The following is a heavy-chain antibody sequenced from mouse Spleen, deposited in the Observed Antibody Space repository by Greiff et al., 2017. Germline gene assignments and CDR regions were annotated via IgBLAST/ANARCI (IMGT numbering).Heavy chain of an antibody. CDR2: IYPGSGNT. CDR3: ARTSYYSYYYAMDY. J-gene: IGHJ4*01. Sequence: QVQLQQSGPELVKPGASVKISCKASGYSFTSYYIHWVKQRPGQGLEWIGWIYPGSGNTKYNEKFKGKATLTADTSSSTAYMQLSSLTSEDSAVYYCARTSYYSYYYAMDYWGQGTSVTVSS. CDR1: GYSFTSYY. D-gene: IGHD2-12*01. V-gene: IGHV1-66*01.